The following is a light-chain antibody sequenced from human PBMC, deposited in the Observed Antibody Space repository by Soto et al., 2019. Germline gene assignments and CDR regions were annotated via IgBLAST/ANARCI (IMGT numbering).Light chain of an antibody. CDR2: DAS. CDR3: QQRSNWPST. Sequence: EIVLTQSPATLSLSPGERATLSCRASQSVSSYLAWYQQKPGQAPRLLIYDASNRATGIPARFSGSGSGTDFTLTISSLEHDDFAVYYCQQRSNWPSTFGEGTKVEIK. CDR1: QSVSSY. J-gene: IGKJ4*01. V-gene: IGKV3-11*01.